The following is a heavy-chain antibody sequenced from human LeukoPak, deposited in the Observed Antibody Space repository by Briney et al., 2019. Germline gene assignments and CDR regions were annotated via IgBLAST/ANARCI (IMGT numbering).Heavy chain of an antibody. Sequence: ASVKVSCKASGYTFTSYDINWVRQAPGQGLEWMGIINPSGGSTSYAQKFQGRVTMTRDTSTSTFYMELSSLRSEDTAVYYCARVMKLRIQLPFDPWGQGTLVTVSS. CDR1: GYTFTSYD. V-gene: IGHV1-46*01. D-gene: IGHD5-18*01. J-gene: IGHJ5*02. CDR2: INPSGGST. CDR3: ARVMKLRIQLPFDP.